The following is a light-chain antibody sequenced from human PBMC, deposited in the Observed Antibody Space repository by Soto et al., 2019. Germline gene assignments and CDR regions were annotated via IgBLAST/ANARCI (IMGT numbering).Light chain of an antibody. V-gene: IGLV1-47*01. J-gene: IGLJ1*01. CDR3: AAWDDTVRSYV. CDR2: RDN. CDR1: ISNIGTNY. Sequence: QSVLTQPPSVSGTPGPRVTISCSGGISNIGTNYVHWFQQLPGTAPKVLSNRDNQRPSGVPDRFSGSKSGTSASLAISGLRSDDEAEYYCAAWDDTVRSYVFGTGTKVTVL.